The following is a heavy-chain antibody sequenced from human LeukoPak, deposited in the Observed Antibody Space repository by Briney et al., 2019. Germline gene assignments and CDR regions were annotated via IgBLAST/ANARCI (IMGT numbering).Heavy chain of an antibody. Sequence: GGSLRLSCAASGFTFSSYAMGWVRQAPGKGLEWVSGISGSGSSTYYADSVKGRFTISRDKSKNTLYLQMNSLRAEDTAVYYCAKETGAAAGTFYYYYMDVWGKGTTVTVSS. V-gene: IGHV3-23*01. CDR3: AKETGAAAGTFYYYYMDV. J-gene: IGHJ6*03. CDR2: ISGSGSST. CDR1: GFTFSSYA. D-gene: IGHD6-13*01.